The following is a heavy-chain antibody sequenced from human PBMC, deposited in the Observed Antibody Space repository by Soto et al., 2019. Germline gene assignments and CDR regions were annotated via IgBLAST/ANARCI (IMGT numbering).Heavy chain of an antibody. J-gene: IGHJ6*02. CDR2: ISGYNGNT. CDR3: ARDPGFGFGYSYAFAMDV. V-gene: IGHV1-18*01. Sequence: ASVKVSCKASGYTFSNYGISWVRQGPGQGLEWMGWISGYNGNTHYEEKVQDRIKMTTDTSTSTTYLELRSLRSDDTAVYFCARDPGFGFGYSYAFAMDVWGQGATVTVSS. CDR1: GYTFSNYG. D-gene: IGHD5-18*01.